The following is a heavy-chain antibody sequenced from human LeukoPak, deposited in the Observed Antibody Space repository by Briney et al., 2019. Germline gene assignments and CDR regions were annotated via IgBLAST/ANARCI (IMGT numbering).Heavy chain of an antibody. D-gene: IGHD2-8*01. V-gene: IGHV3-30*04. J-gene: IGHJ4*02. CDR1: GFTFSNYA. CDR3: AKDPDCTSGICYTFFDY. CDR2: ISYDGGNK. Sequence: TGGSLRLSCAASGFTFSNYAMHWVRQAPGKGLEWVALISYDGGNKYYADSVEGRFTISRDNSKNTLYLQMNSLRAEDTAVYYCAKDPDCTSGICYTFFDYWGQGTLVTVSS.